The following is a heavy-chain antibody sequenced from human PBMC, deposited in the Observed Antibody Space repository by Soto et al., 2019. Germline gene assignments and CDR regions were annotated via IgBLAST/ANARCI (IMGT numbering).Heavy chain of an antibody. V-gene: IGHV3-23*01. Sequence: GGSLRLSCGASGFTLSSYDMSWVRLAPGKGLEWVSVIGSSGGGTYYADSVKGRFTISRDNSKLYLQMSRLRAEDTALYMCVRHAKLTSVTANVGYYYGLDIWGQGTTVTVSS. CDR2: IGSSGGGT. J-gene: IGHJ6*02. CDR1: GFTLSSYD. D-gene: IGHD4-4*01. CDR3: VRHAKLTSVTANVGYYYGLDI.